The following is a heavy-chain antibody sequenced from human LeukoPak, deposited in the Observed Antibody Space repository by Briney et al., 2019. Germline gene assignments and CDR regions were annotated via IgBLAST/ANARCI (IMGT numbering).Heavy chain of an antibody. CDR1: GYTFTSYG. CDR3: ARDIIDYYDSSGNDAFDI. V-gene: IGHV1-18*01. J-gene: IGHJ3*02. D-gene: IGHD3-22*01. Sequence: AASVKVSCKASGYTFTSYGISWVRQAPGQGLEWMGWISAYNGNTNYAQKLQGRVTMTTDTSTSTAYMELRSLRSDDTAVYYCARDIIDYYDSSGNDAFDIWGQGTMVTVSS. CDR2: ISAYNGNT.